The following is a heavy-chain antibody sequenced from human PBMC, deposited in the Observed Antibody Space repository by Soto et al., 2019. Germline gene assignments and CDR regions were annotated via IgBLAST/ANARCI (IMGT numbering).Heavy chain of an antibody. J-gene: IGHJ4*02. D-gene: IGHD2-2*03. V-gene: IGHV1-69*06. CDR2: IIPIFGTA. CDR1: GGTFSSYA. Sequence: QVQLVQSGAEVKKPGSSVKVSCKASGGTFSSYAISWVRQAPGQGLAWMGGIIPIFGTANYAQKFQGRVKITADKSTSTAYMALSSLRSEDTAVYYCASSGYCSSTSCPYYFDYWGQGTLVTVSS. CDR3: ASSGYCSSTSCPYYFDY.